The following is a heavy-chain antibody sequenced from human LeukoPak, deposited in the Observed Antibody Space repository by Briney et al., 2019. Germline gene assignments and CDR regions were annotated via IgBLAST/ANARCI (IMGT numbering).Heavy chain of an antibody. Sequence: PPETLSLTCTVSGGFISTYYWSWLRQSPGKGLEWIGYIHERGSTNHNPSLKSRVTMSVDTSRNQFSLQLTSVTAADTAVYFCAKSPRTVTTIFNYWGQGTLVTVSS. V-gene: IGHV4-59*01. CDR1: GGFISTYY. J-gene: IGHJ4*02. D-gene: IGHD5-12*01. CDR2: IHERGST. CDR3: AKSPRTVTTIFNY.